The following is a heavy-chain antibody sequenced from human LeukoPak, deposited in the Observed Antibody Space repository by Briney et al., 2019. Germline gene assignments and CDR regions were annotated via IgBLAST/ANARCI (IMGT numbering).Heavy chain of an antibody. CDR3: ARDYGGNSGWFDP. V-gene: IGHV1-69*13. CDR1: GGTFSSYA. D-gene: IGHD4-23*01. CDR2: IIPIFGTA. J-gene: IGHJ5*02. Sequence: ASVKVSCKASGGTFSSYAISWVRQAPGQGLEWMGGIIPIFGTANYAQKFQGRVTITADESTSTAYMELSSLRSEDTAVYYCARDYGGNSGWFDPWGQGTLVTVSS.